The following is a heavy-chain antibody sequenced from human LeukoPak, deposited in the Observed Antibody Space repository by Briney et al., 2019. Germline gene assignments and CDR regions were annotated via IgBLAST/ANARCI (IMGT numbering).Heavy chain of an antibody. V-gene: IGHV1-69*06. D-gene: IGHD6-19*01. CDR2: IIPIFGTA. J-gene: IGHJ4*02. Sequence: SVKVSCKASGGTFSSYAISWVRQAPGQGLEWMGGIIPIFGTANYAQKFQGRVTITADKSTSTAYMELSSLRSEDTAVYYCARDLAGTALGGTYWGQGTLVTVSS. CDR1: GGTFSSYA. CDR3: ARDLAGTALGGTY.